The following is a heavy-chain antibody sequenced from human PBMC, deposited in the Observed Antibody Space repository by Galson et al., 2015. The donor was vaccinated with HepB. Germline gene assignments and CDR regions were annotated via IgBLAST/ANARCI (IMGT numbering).Heavy chain of an antibody. CDR3: TTDPDYGDRYYYYYMDV. CDR1: GFTFSHAW. D-gene: IGHD4-17*01. CDR2: IKSKTDGGTT. J-gene: IGHJ6*03. V-gene: IGHV3-15*01. Sequence: SLRLSCAASGFTFSHAWMSWVRQAPGKGLEWVGRIKSKTDGGTTDYAAPVKGRFTISRDDSKNTLYLQMNSLRTEDTAVYYCTTDPDYGDRYYYYYMDVWGKGTTVTVSS.